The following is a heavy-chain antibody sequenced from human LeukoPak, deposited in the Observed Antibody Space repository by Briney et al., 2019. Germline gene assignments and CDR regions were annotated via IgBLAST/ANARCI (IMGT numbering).Heavy chain of an antibody. CDR3: ARRSPHIAAAWKYYYYYMDV. CDR1: GVPISSGSYY. Sequence: PSETLSLTCTVSGVPISSGSYYWGWLRQPPGKGLEWIGSIYYSGSTYYNPSLTSLKSRVTISVDTSKSQFSLKLSSVTAADTAVYYCARRSPHIAAAWKYYYYYMDVWGKGTTVTVSS. J-gene: IGHJ6*03. D-gene: IGHD6-13*01. CDR2: IYYSGST. V-gene: IGHV4-39*07.